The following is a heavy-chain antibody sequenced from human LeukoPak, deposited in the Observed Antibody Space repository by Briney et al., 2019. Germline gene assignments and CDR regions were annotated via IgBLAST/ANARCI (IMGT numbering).Heavy chain of an antibody. CDR3: ARDPSIVGEYYNWFDP. D-gene: IGHD1-26*01. J-gene: IGHJ5*02. Sequence: PGGSLRLSCAASGFTFSDHYMDWVRQAPGKGLVWVSRINSDGSSTSYADSVKGRFTISRDNAKNTLYLQMNSLRAEDTAVYYCARDPSIVGEYYNWFDPWGQGTLVTVSS. CDR2: INSDGSST. V-gene: IGHV3-74*01. CDR1: GFTFSDHY.